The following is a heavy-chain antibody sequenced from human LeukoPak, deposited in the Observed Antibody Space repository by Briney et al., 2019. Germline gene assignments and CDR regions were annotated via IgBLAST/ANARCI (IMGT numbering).Heavy chain of an antibody. Sequence: GASVKVSCKASGYTFTSYGISWVRRAPGQGLEWMGWISAYNGNTNYAQKLQGRVTMTTDTSTSTAYMELRSLRSDDTAVYYCARTPGPTYDFRFFSFDYWGQGTLVTVSS. CDR2: ISAYNGNT. V-gene: IGHV1-18*01. D-gene: IGHD3-3*01. CDR1: GYTFTSYG. CDR3: ARTPGPTYDFRFFSFDY. J-gene: IGHJ4*02.